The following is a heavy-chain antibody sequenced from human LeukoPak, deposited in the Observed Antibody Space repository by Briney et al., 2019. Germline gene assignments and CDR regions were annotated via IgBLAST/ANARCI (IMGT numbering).Heavy chain of an antibody. D-gene: IGHD3-3*01. J-gene: IGHJ4*02. CDR1: GGTFSSYA. CDR3: ARGYGNYDFWSGYLVY. Sequence: GASVKVSCKASGGTFSSYAISWVRQAPGQGLEWMGGIIPIFGTANYAQKFQGRVTITADESTSTAYMELSSLGSEDTAVYYCARGYGNYDFWSGYLVYWGQGTLVTVSS. CDR2: IIPIFGTA. V-gene: IGHV1-69*13.